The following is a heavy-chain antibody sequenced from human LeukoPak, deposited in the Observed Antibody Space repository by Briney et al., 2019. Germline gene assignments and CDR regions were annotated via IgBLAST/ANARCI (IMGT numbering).Heavy chain of an antibody. J-gene: IGHJ4*02. Sequence: SETLSLTCAVYGGSFSGYYLSWIRQPPGQGLEWIGEIYHSRSTNNKPPFKSRVTISLDTSKNQFSLKLSSVTAADTAVYYCARGKSDFWSGYPRFDYWGQGTLVTVSS. CDR1: GGSFSGYY. CDR3: ARGKSDFWSGYPRFDY. V-gene: IGHV4-34*01. D-gene: IGHD3-3*01. CDR2: IYHSRST.